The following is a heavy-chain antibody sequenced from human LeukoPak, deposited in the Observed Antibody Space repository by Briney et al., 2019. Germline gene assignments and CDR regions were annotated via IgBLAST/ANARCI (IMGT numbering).Heavy chain of an antibody. D-gene: IGHD3-16*01. CDR3: ARETSQKGAHYMDV. CDR2: IYYSGST. CDR1: GDSISSYY. J-gene: IGHJ6*03. V-gene: IGHV4-59*01. Sequence: SETLSLTCTVSGDSISSYYCSWIRQPPGKGLEWIGYIYYSGSTNYKPSLKSRVTISVDTSKNQFSLKLSSVTAADTAVYYCARETSQKGAHYMDVWGKGTTVTISS.